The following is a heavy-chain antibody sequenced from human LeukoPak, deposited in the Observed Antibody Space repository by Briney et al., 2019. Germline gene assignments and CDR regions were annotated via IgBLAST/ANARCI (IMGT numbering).Heavy chain of an antibody. CDR1: GGSFSGYY. CDR2: INLGGST. Sequence: SETLSLTCAVYGGSFSGYYWTWIRQPPGKGLEWIGEINLGGSTTYDPSLKSRVTISVDTSKNQFSLKLSSVTAADTAVYYCARGPVLHCSSTSCPEIAPYYYGMDVWGKGTTVTVSS. V-gene: IGHV4-34*01. CDR3: ARGPVLHCSSTSCPEIAPYYYGMDV. J-gene: IGHJ6*04. D-gene: IGHD2-2*01.